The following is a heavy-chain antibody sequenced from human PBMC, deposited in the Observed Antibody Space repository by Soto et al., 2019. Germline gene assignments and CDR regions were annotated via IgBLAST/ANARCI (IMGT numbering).Heavy chain of an antibody. CDR3: ARVIISWPRLGGNLFDP. J-gene: IGHJ5*02. Sequence: SETLSLTCTVSGGSISSYYWSWIRQPPGKGLEWIGYIYYSGSTNYNPSLKSRVTISVDTSKNQFSLKLSSVTAADTAVYYCARVIISWPRLGGNLFDPCGQGTLV. CDR2: IYYSGST. V-gene: IGHV4-59*01. D-gene: IGHD6-13*01. CDR1: GGSISSYY.